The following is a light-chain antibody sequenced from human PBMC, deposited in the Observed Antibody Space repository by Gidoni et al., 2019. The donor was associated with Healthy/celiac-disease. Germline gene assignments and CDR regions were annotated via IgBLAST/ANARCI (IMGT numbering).Light chain of an antibody. J-gene: IGKJ3*01. CDR3: QQRSNWPT. V-gene: IGKV3-11*01. CDR1: QSVSSY. Sequence: ELVLSQSPATLSLSPGERATLSCRASQSVSSYLACYQQKPGQAPRLLIYDASNRATGIPARFSGSGSGTDFTLTISSLEPEDFAVYYCQQRSNWPTFXPXTKVDIK. CDR2: DAS.